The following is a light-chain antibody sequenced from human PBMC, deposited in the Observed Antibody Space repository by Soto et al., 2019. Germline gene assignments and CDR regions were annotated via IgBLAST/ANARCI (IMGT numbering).Light chain of an antibody. CDR2: EVS. CDR3: SSYRSGSTWM. CDR1: SSDVGGYDY. J-gene: IGLJ3*02. Sequence: QSALTQPASVSGSPGQSITISCTGTSSDVGGYDYVSWYQQHPGKAPKVLIYEVSNRPSGVSNRFSGSKSGNTASLTISGLQAEDEAEYYCSSYRSGSTWMFGGGTKLTVL. V-gene: IGLV2-14*01.